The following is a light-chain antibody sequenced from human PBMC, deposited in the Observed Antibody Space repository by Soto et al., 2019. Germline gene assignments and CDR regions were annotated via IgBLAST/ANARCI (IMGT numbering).Light chain of an antibody. CDR2: GAS. CDR1: QRVSSRY. J-gene: IGKJ1*01. CDR3: QQYGNSRWT. V-gene: IGKV3-20*01. Sequence: EIGLTQSPGALALAPGERATLSCRASQRVSSRYLAWYQQKPGQAPRLFISGASTRATGIPDRFSGSGSGTDFTLTISRLEPEDFAVYYCQQYGNSRWTFDNGTKVEIK.